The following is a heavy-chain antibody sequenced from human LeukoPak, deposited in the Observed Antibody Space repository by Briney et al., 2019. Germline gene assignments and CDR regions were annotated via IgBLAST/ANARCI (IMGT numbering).Heavy chain of an antibody. CDR3: ANSLTSGY. Sequence: GGSLRLSCAASGFIFSSHLMYWVRQAPGKGLVCVSRISTDGTSTSYADSVKGRFIISRDNAKNTLYLQMNSLRAEDTAVYYCANSLTSGYWGQGTLVTVSS. J-gene: IGHJ4*02. CDR2: ISTDGTST. CDR1: GFIFSSHL. V-gene: IGHV3-74*01. D-gene: IGHD2-21*01.